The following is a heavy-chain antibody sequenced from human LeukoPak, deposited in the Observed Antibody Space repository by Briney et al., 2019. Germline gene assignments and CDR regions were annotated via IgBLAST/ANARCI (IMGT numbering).Heavy chain of an antibody. CDR3: ARAPPNYDFWSGPDY. CDR1: GFTFSSYW. CDR2: VNSDGSST. D-gene: IGHD3-3*01. Sequence: GGSLRLSCAASGFTFSSYWMHWVRQAPGKGLVWVSRVNSDGSSTSYADSVKGRFTISRDNAKNTLYLQMNSLRAEDTAVYYCARAPPNYDFWSGPDYWGQGTLVTVSS. V-gene: IGHV3-74*01. J-gene: IGHJ4*02.